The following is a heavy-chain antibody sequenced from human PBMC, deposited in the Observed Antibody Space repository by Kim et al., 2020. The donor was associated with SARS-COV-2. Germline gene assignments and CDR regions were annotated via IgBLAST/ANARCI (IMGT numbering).Heavy chain of an antibody. CDR1: GYTFTSYA. CDR2: INAGNGNT. V-gene: IGHV1-3*01. D-gene: IGHD6-13*01. J-gene: IGHJ6*02. CDR3: ASTIVGASGSSWFYYYYGMDV. Sequence: ASVKVSCKASGYTFTSYAMHWVRQAPGQRLEWMGWINAGNGNTKYSQKFQGRVTITRDTSASTAYLELSSLRSEDTAVYYCASTIVGASGSSWFYYYYGMDVWGQGTTVTVSS.